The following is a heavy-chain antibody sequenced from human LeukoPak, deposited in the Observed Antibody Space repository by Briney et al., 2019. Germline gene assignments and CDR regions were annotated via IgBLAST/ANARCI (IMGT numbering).Heavy chain of an antibody. V-gene: IGHV4-61*08. CDR3: ARDRYSSSWYGDFDY. CDR1: GGSISSGDYY. J-gene: IGHJ4*02. D-gene: IGHD6-13*01. Sequence: ASQTLSLTCIVSGGSISSGDYYWNWIRQPPGKGLEWIGYIYYSGSTNYNPSLKRRVTISIDTSKNQFSLKLSSVTAADTAVYYCARDRYSSSWYGDFDYWGQGTLVTVSS. CDR2: IYYSGST.